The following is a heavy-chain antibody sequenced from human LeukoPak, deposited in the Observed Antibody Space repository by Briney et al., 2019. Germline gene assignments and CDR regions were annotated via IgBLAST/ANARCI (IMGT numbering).Heavy chain of an antibody. CDR1: GFTFSDYY. CDR3: TTEYNFNYYDSSGYYY. J-gene: IGHJ4*02. Sequence: GGSLRLSCAASGFTFSDYYMSWIRQAPGKGLEWVSYISSSGYTKYYADSVKGRFTISRDNARNSLYLQVNSLKTEDTAVYYCTTEYNFNYYDSSGYYYWGQGTLVTVSS. D-gene: IGHD3-22*01. V-gene: IGHV3-11*01. CDR2: ISSSGYTK.